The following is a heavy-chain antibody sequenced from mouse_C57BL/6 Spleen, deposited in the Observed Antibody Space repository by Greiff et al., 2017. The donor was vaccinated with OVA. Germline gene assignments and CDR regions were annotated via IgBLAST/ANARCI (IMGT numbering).Heavy chain of an antibody. J-gene: IGHJ4*01. D-gene: IGHD2-10*02. CDR1: GYTFTDYN. CDR3: ARGEYDTYAMDY. CDR2: INPNNGGT. Sequence: EVQLQESGPELVKPGASVKMSCKASGYTFTDYNMHWVKQSHGKSLEWIGYINPNNGGTSYNQKFKGKATLTVNKSSSTAYMELRSLTSEDSAVYYCARGEYDTYAMDYWGQGTSVTVSS. V-gene: IGHV1-22*01.